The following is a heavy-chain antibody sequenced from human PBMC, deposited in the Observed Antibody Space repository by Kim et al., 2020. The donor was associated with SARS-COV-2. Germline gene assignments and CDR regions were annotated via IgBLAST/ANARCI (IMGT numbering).Heavy chain of an antibody. CDR1: GLTFSSYG. V-gene: IGHV3-30*18. CDR2: ISKDGSNE. CDR3: VKDRGLRFGYYGLVV. Sequence: GGSLRLSCAASGLTFSSYGMHWVRQAPGKGLEWVAVISKDGSNEYYADFVKGRFTISRDNSKNTVYLQMDSLRPEDTAVYYCVKDRGLRFGYYGLVVSGQGTTVTVSS. J-gene: IGHJ6*02. D-gene: IGHD3-3*01.